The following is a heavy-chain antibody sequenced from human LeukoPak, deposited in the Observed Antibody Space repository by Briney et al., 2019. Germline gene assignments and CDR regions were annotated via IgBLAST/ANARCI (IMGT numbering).Heavy chain of an antibody. CDR2: ISYSGDTT. CDR3: ARGTLAGYFLGY. J-gene: IGHJ4*02. CDR1: GFTFNTYA. V-gene: IGHV3-23*01. Sequence: GGSLRLSCAASGFTFNTYAMTWVRQAPGKGLEWVSSISYSGDTTDYADSVKGRLIISRDNSKNTPGLQMNSLRDEDTAIYYCARGTLAGYFLGYWGRGTLVTVSS. D-gene: IGHD6-19*01.